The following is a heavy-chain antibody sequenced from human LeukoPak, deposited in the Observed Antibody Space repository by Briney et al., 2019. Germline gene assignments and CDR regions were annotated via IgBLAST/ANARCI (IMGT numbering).Heavy chain of an antibody. CDR3: AREAGTSQYYYYYGMDV. J-gene: IGHJ6*02. CDR1: GFTFSSYA. Sequence: PGGSLRLSCAASGFTFSSYALSWVRQAPGKGLEWVSVISGSGGTTHYAESVKGRFTISRDNAKNSLYLQMNSLRAEATAVYYCAREAGTSQYYYYYGMDVWGQGTTVTVSS. CDR2: ISGSGGTT. D-gene: IGHD6-19*01. V-gene: IGHV3-23*01.